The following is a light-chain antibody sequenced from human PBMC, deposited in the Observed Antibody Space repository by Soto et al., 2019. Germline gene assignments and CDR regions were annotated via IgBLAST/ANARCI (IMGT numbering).Light chain of an antibody. CDR3: QQYNNWPGT. J-gene: IGKJ1*01. CDR2: GAS. CDR1: QSVSSN. V-gene: IGKV3D-15*01. Sequence: EIVMTQSPATLSVSPGERATLSCRASQSVSSNLAWYQQKPGQAPRLPIYGASIRATGIPARFSGSGSGTEFTLTISSLQSEDFAVYYCQQYNNWPGTFGQGTKVEIK.